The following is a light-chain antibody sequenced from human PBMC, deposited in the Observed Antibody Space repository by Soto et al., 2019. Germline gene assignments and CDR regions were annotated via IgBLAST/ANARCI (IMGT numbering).Light chain of an antibody. V-gene: IGKV3-20*01. CDR3: QHYGTSAL. J-gene: IGKJ3*01. CDR1: QSVSSSY. Sequence: EIVLTQSPGTLSLSPGERATLSCRASQSVSSSYLAWYQQKPGQAPRLLIYDACRATGIPDRFRGGGSGTYFTITITRLEPEDFAVYYCQHYGTSALFGPGTKVDI. CDR2: DA.